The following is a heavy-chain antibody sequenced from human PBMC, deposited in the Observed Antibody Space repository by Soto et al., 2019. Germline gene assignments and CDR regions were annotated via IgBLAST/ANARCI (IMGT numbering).Heavy chain of an antibody. CDR1: GLTFSTYW. V-gene: IGHV3-7*05. D-gene: IGHD1-26*01. Sequence: GGSLRLSCGASGLTFSTYWMTWVRQAPGKGLEWVANMNQAGSEKNYVDSVKGRFTISRDNAQNSLYLQMDSLRAEDTAVYYCARQHSGSYYFDYWGQRTLVTVSS. CDR2: MNQAGSEK. J-gene: IGHJ4*02. CDR3: ARQHSGSYYFDY.